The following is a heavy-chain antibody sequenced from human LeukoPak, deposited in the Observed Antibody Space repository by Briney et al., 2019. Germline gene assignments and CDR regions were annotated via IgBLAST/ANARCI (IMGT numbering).Heavy chain of an antibody. Sequence: ASVKVSCKASGYTFTSYDINWVRQATGQGLEWMGWMNPNSGNTGYAQKFQGRVTMTRSTSISTAYMELSSLRSEDTAVYYCARRYYYGSGSYYPNDYWGQGTLVTVSS. V-gene: IGHV1-8*01. CDR2: MNPNSGNT. J-gene: IGHJ4*02. D-gene: IGHD3-10*01. CDR1: GYTFTSYD. CDR3: ARRYYYGSGSYYPNDY.